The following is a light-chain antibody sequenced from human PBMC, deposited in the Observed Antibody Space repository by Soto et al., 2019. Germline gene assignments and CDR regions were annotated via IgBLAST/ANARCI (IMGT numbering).Light chain of an antibody. CDR3: SSYTSRNTLV. CDR1: SSDVGGYKY. CDR2: EVR. V-gene: IGLV2-14*01. J-gene: IGLJ3*02. Sequence: QSVLTQPASVSGSPGQSITISCTGTSSDVGGYKYVSWYQKHPGKAPRLIIYEVRNRPSGVSNRFPGSKSGNTASLTISGLQAEDESDYYCSSYTSRNTLVFGGGTKLTVL.